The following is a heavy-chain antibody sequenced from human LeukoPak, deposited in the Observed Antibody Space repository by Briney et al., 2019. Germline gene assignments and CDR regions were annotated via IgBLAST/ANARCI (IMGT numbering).Heavy chain of an antibody. CDR3: ATDRDYSNTERGFDY. J-gene: IGHJ4*02. Sequence: ASVKVSCKTSGYTFTHYYIHWVRQAPGQGLEWMGWINPNSGETNSAQKFQGRVTMTGDTAIRTAYMALSRLTSDDKAVYYCATDRDYSNTERGFDYLGQGTLVTVSS. D-gene: IGHD4-11*01. CDR2: INPNSGET. CDR1: GYTFTHYY. V-gene: IGHV1-2*02.